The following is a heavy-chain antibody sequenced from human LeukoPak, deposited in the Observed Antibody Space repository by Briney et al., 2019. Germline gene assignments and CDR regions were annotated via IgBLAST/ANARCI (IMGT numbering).Heavy chain of an antibody. CDR3: ARAIYCSSTSCYRKVTTLRFDY. D-gene: IGHD2-2*01. CDR2: INHSGST. CDR1: GGSFSGYY. Sequence: SETLSLTCAVYGGSFSGYYWSWIRQPPGKGLEWIGEINHSGSTNYNPSLKSRVTISVDTSKNQFSLKLSSVTAADTAVYYCARAIYCSSTSCYRKVTTLRFDYWGQGTLVTVSS. V-gene: IGHV4-34*01. J-gene: IGHJ4*02.